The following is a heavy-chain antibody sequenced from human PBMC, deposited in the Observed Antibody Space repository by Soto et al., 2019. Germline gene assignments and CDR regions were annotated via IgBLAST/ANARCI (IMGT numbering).Heavy chain of an antibody. D-gene: IGHD1-26*01. CDR1: GYSFTSYW. Sequence: PGESLKISCKGSGYSFTSYWISWVRQMPGKGLEWMGRIDPSDSYTNYSPSFQGHVTISADKSISTAYLQWSSLKASDTAMYYCARLVGSYYYYYGMDVWGQGTTVTVSS. CDR3: ARLVGSYYYYYGMDV. CDR2: IDPSDSYT. V-gene: IGHV5-10-1*01. J-gene: IGHJ6*02.